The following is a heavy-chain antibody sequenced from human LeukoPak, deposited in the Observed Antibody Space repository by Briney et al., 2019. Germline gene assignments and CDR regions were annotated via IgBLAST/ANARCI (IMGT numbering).Heavy chain of an antibody. V-gene: IGHV4-4*07. CDR1: GGSISSYY. J-gene: IGHJ3*02. D-gene: IGHD3-22*01. CDR3: ARGQYYYDSSGYYWNDAFDI. Sequence: SETLSLTCTVSGGSISSYYWSWIRQPAGKGLEWIGRVYTSGSTRYNPSLKSRVTMSVDTSKNQFSLKLSSVTAADTAVYYCARGQYYYDSSGYYWNDAFDIWGQGTMVTVSS. CDR2: VYTSGST.